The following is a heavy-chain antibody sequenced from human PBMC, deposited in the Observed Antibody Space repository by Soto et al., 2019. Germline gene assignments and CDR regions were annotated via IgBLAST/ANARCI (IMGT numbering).Heavy chain of an antibody. Sequence: PGESLKISCRYSEYRFNTYWIAWVRQMPGKGLEWMGIIGPSDSDTQYSPAFKGQVTISAVKAINTVYLQWGRLKASDSAMYYCVQRLRDVSIPGRWLDPWGQGPLVTVYS. D-gene: IGHD2-8*01. J-gene: IGHJ5*02. CDR3: VQRLRDVSIPGRWLDP. CDR1: EYRFNTYW. CDR2: IGPSDSDT. V-gene: IGHV5-51*01.